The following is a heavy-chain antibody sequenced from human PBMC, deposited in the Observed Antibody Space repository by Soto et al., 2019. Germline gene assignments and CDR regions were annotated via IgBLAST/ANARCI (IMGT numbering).Heavy chain of an antibody. V-gene: IGHV3-13*04. J-gene: IGHJ6*02. D-gene: IGHD3-10*01. Sequence: GGSLRLSCAASGFTFSSYDMHWVRQATGKGLEWVSAIGTAGDTYYPGSVKGRFTISRENAKNSLYLQMNSLRAGDTAVYYCARQMVRAISYYYGMDVWGQGTTVTVSS. CDR3: ARQMVRAISYYYGMDV. CDR2: IGTAGDT. CDR1: GFTFSSYD.